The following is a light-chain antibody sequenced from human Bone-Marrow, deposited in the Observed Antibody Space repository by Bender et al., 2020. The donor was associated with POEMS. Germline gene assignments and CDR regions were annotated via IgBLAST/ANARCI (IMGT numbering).Light chain of an antibody. CDR2: SND. CDR3: SSWDDSLNGWV. Sequence: QSVLTQPPSASGTPGQSVTISCSGTSSNFGNNAANWYQHVPGTAPKLLIYSNDQRPSGVPDRFSASTSGTSASLAISGLHSEDEADYYCSSWDDSLNGWVFGGGTKLTAL. V-gene: IGLV1-44*01. J-gene: IGLJ3*02. CDR1: SSNFGNNA.